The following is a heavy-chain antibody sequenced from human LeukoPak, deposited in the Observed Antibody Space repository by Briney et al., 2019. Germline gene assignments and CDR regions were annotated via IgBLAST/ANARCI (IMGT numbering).Heavy chain of an antibody. Sequence: PSETLSLTCTVSGGSISSYYWSWIRQPPGKGLEWIGYIYYSGSTNYNPSLKSRVTISVDTSKNQFSLKLSSVTAADTAVYYCARESVDIVATSPPDAFDIWGQGTMVTVSS. J-gene: IGHJ3*02. D-gene: IGHD5-12*01. V-gene: IGHV4-59*12. CDR3: ARESVDIVATSPPDAFDI. CDR2: IYYSGST. CDR1: GGSISSYY.